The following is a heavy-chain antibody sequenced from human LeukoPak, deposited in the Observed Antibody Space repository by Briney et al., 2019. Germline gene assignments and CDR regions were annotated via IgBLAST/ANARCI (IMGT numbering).Heavy chain of an antibody. CDR2: INPSGGST. CDR3: ARQKNYYDSSGYYLEEFDY. V-gene: IGHV1-46*01. D-gene: IGHD3-22*01. CDR1: GYTFTSYY. Sequence: ASVKVSCKASGYTFTSYYMHWVRQAPGQGLGWMGIINPSGGSTSYAQKFQGRVTMTRDTSTSTVYMELSSLRSEDTAVYYCARQKNYYDSSGYYLEEFDYWGQGTLVTVSS. J-gene: IGHJ4*02.